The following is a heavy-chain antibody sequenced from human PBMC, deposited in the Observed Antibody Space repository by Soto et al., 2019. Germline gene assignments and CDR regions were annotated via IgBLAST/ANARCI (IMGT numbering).Heavy chain of an antibody. CDR2: ISAYNGNT. CDR3: ARDLVASGYYYYYGMDV. CDR1: GYTFTSYG. V-gene: IGHV1-18*04. D-gene: IGHD5-12*01. Sequence: QVQLVQSGAEVKKPGASVKVSCKASGYTFTSYGISWVRQAPGQGLESMGWISAYNGNTNYAQKLQGRVTMTTDTSTSTAYMELRSLRSDDTAVYYCARDLVASGYYYYYGMDVWGQGTTVTVSS. J-gene: IGHJ6*02.